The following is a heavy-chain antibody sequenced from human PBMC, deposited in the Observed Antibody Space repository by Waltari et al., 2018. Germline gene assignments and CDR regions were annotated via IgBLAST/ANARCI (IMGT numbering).Heavy chain of an antibody. CDR1: GYTFTGYY. V-gene: IGHV1-2*02. Sequence: QVQLVQSGAEVKKPGASVKVSCKASGYTFTGYYMHWVRQAPGQGLEWMGWINPNSGGTNDAQKFQGRVTMTRDTSISTAYMELSRLRSDDTAVYYCARFTGYCSSTRCYYFDYWGQGTLVTVSS. D-gene: IGHD2-2*01. J-gene: IGHJ4*02. CDR2: INPNSGGT. CDR3: ARFTGYCSSTRCYYFDY.